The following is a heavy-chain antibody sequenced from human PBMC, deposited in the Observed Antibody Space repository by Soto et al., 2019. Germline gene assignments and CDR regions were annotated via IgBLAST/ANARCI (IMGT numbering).Heavy chain of an antibody. V-gene: IGHV3-11*03. CDR2: ISGDSRDT. D-gene: IGHD6-13*01. CDR3: ATGQQVRMADI. J-gene: IGHJ3*02. Sequence: QVQLLESGGGLVKPGGSLRLSCAASKFTVSAYYMAWIRLAPGKGLEWISYISGDSRDTNYVDSVKGRFTISRDNAKNSLYLQMYSLTVEDTAVYFCATGQQVRMADIWGQGTVVTVSS. CDR1: KFTVSAYY.